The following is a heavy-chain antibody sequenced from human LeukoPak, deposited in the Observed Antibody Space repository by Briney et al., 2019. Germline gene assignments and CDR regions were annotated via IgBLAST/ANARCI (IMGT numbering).Heavy chain of an antibody. CDR3: AREDRGIDYYDSSGYFIDY. V-gene: IGHV3-23*01. CDR1: GFSFSSHG. Sequence: GGTLRLSCAASGFSFSSHGMSWVRQAPGKGLEWVSGIIGGAGSTYYADSVKGRFTISRDNAKNSLYLQMNSLRAEDTAVYYCAREDRGIDYYDSSGYFIDYWGQGTLVTVSS. CDR2: IIGGAGST. D-gene: IGHD3-22*01. J-gene: IGHJ4*02.